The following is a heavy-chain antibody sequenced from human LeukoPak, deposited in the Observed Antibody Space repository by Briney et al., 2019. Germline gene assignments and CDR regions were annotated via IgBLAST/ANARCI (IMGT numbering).Heavy chain of an antibody. CDR1: GGSISDTNW. D-gene: IGHD5-12*01. J-gene: IGHJ4*02. V-gene: IGHV4-4*02. CDR2: VNLQGST. CDR3: ARVHSGYDFGNRKYYYFDY. Sequence: SGTLSLTCGVSGGSISDTNWWTWLRQPPGKGLEWIGEVNLQGSTNYNPSLKSRVTISVDTSKNQFSLKLSSVTAADTAVYYCARVHSGYDFGNRKYYYFDYWGQGTLVTVSS.